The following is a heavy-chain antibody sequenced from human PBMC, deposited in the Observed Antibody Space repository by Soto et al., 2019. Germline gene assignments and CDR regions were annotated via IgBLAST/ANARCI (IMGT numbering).Heavy chain of an antibody. V-gene: IGHV3-23*01. CDR1: GFTFSSYA. CDR3: AKDGRYSSFYPYFDY. D-gene: IGHD2-15*01. CDR2: ISGSGGST. Sequence: GGSLRLSCAASGFTFSSYAMSWVRQAPGKGLEWVSAISGSGGSTYYADSVKGRFTISRDNSKNTLYLQMNSLRAEDTAVYYCAKDGRYSSFYPYFDYWGQGTLVTVSS. J-gene: IGHJ4*02.